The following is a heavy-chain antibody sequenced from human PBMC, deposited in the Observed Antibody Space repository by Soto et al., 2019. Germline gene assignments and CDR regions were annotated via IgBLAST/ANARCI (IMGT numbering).Heavy chain of an antibody. Sequence: QVQLVESGGGVVQPGRSLRLSCAASGFTFSSYGMHWVRQAPGKGLEWVAVISYDGSNKYYADSVKGRFTISRDNSKNTLYLQRNSRRAEDTAVYYCAKDRGVTRYYGMDVWGQGTTVTVSS. V-gene: IGHV3-30*18. CDR3: AKDRGVTRYYGMDV. J-gene: IGHJ6*02. CDR2: ISYDGSNK. CDR1: GFTFSSYG. D-gene: IGHD2-21*02.